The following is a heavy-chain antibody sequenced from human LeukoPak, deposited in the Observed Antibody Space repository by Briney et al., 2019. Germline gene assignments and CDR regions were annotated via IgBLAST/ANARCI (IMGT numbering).Heavy chain of an antibody. Sequence: SETLSLTCTVSGGSISSSSYYWGWIRQPPGKGLEWIGSIYYSGSTYYNPSLKSRVTISVDTSKNQFSLKLSSVTAADTAVYYCAREGYSSGWYPAYYYYMDVWGKGTTVTVSS. D-gene: IGHD6-19*01. CDR3: AREGYSSGWYPAYYYYMDV. J-gene: IGHJ6*03. V-gene: IGHV4-39*07. CDR2: IYYSGST. CDR1: GGSISSSSYY.